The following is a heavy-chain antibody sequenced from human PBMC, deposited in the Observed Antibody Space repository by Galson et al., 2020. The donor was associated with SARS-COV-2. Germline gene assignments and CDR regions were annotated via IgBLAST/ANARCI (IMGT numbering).Heavy chain of an antibody. CDR2: NRSSGSTI. D-gene: IGHD5-18*01. J-gene: IGHJ4*02. V-gene: IGHV3-11*01. CDR3: ASEIGGYSYGYRLPVLGY. CDR1: GFTFSDYY. Sequence: TGGSLRLSCAASGFTFSDYYMSWIRQAPGKGLEWVSHNRSSGSTIYYADSVKGRFTISRDNAKNSLYLQMNNLRAEDTAVYYCASEIGGYSYGYRLPVLGYWGQETLVPVSS.